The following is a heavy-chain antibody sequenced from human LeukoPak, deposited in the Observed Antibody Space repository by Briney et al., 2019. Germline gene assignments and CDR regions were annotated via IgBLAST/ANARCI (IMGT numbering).Heavy chain of an antibody. CDR3: AKDGRAAAEHYFDY. V-gene: IGHV3-74*01. CDR2: IHSDGSST. D-gene: IGHD6-13*01. J-gene: IGHJ4*02. Sequence: GGSLRLSCAASGFTFSSYWMHWVRQAPGKGLVWVSRIHSDGSSTSYADSVRGRFTISRDDAKSTLYLQMNSLRTEDTALYYCAKDGRAAAEHYFDYWGQGTLVTVSS. CDR1: GFTFSSYW.